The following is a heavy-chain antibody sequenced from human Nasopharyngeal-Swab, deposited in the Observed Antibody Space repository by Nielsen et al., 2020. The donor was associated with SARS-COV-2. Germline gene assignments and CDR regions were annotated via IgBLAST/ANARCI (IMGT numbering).Heavy chain of an antibody. CDR3: TREDRYASGSFDH. J-gene: IGHJ4*02. V-gene: IGHV3-53*01. D-gene: IGHD3-10*01. Sequence: WIRQPPGKGLEWVSVIYSGGGSNYADSVKGRFTISRDNFKNMLYLQMNSLRAEDTAMYYCTREDRYASGSFDHWGQGTLVTVSS. CDR2: IYSGGGS.